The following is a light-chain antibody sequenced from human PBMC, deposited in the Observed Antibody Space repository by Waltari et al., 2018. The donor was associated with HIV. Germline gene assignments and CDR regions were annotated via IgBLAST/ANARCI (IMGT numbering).Light chain of an antibody. CDR1: RSDIGANSD. J-gene: IGLJ3*02. V-gene: IGLV1-40*01. Sequence: QSVLTQPPSVSGAPGQTVTIACTGSRSDIGANSDVHWYQQLPGRAPKVLVYGNIDRPPGVPDRFSGSKSGTSASLAITGLQADDEGYYYCQSYDTRSSGFLVFGGGTKVTVL. CDR3: QSYDTRSSGFLV. CDR2: GNI.